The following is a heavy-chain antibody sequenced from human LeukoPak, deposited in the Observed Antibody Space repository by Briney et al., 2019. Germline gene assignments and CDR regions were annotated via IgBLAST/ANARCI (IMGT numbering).Heavy chain of an antibody. CDR1: GGSISSSSYY. Sequence: SETLSLTCTVSGGSISSSSYYWGWIRQPPGKGLEWIGSIYYSGSTYYNPSLKSRVTISVDTSKNQFSLKLSSVTAADTAVYYCAREAVAGTNWFDPWGQGTLVTVSS. D-gene: IGHD6-19*01. CDR2: IYYSGST. CDR3: AREAVAGTNWFDP. V-gene: IGHV4-39*07. J-gene: IGHJ5*02.